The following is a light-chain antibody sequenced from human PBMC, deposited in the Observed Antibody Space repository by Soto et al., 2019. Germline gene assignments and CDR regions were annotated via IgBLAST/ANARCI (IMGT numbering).Light chain of an antibody. CDR2: AAS. V-gene: IGKV1-39*01. CDR3: QQSHTTPFT. CDR1: QSISSY. Sequence: DIQMTQSPSSLSASVGDRVTITCRASQSISSYLNWYQQQSGKAPKLLIYAASSLQSGVPSRFRGSGSGTDFTLTISSLQPGDFATYYCQQSHTTPFTFGPGTKVDIQ. J-gene: IGKJ3*01.